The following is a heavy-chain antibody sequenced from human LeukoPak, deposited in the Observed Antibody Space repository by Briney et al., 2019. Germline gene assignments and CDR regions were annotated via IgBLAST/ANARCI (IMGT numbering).Heavy chain of an antibody. V-gene: IGHV4-59*01. D-gene: IGHD3-9*01. Sequence: PSETLSLTCTVSGGSISSYYWSWIRQPPGKGLEWIGYIYYSGSTNYNPSLKSRVTISVDTSKNQFSLKLSSVTAADTAVYYCARALDWLDPFDYWGQGTLVTVSS. CDR2: IYYSGST. CDR3: ARALDWLDPFDY. CDR1: GGSISSYY. J-gene: IGHJ4*02.